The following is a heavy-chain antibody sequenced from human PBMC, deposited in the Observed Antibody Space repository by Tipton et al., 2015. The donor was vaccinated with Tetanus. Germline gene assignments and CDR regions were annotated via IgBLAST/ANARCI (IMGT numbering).Heavy chain of an antibody. J-gene: IGHJ6*02. V-gene: IGHV4-34*01. CDR1: GGSFSGYY. CDR3: ASYYCSSTSCQYYYYGMDV. D-gene: IGHD2-2*01. Sequence: TLSLTCAVYGGSFSGYYWSWIRQPPGKGLEWIGEINHSGSTNYNPSLKSRVTISVDTSKNQFSLKLSSVTAADTAVYYCASYYCSSTSCQYYYYGMDVWGQGTTVTVSS. CDR2: INHSGST.